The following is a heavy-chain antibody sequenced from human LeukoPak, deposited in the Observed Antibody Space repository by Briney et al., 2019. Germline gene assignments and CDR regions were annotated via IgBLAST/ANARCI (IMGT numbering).Heavy chain of an antibody. CDR3: ARRAPPSQGSTHLYYYYYLDV. V-gene: IGHV4-39*01. J-gene: IGHJ6*03. CDR1: GGSISSSRYY. D-gene: IGHD2-15*01. CDR2: IYDSAST. Sequence: SETLSLTCTVSGGSISSSRYYWGWIRPPPGKGLEWIVSIYDSASTYDNPSLKSRVTISVDTSKNQFSLKLSSVTAADTDVYYCARRAPPSQGSTHLYYYYYLDVWGKGTTVTVSS.